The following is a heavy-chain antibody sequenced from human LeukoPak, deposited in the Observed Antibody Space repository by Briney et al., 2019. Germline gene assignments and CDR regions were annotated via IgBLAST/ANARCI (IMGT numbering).Heavy chain of an antibody. J-gene: IGHJ4*02. V-gene: IGHV3-23*01. CDR2: ISERGGST. CDR1: GISLSNYA. D-gene: IGHD3-10*01. CDR3: AKRGVVIRGILVIGYHQEAYHYDF. Sequence: GGSLRLSCVVSGISLSNYAMTWVRQAPGKGLEWVSYISERGGSTTYADSVKGRFTISRDTSLNTLYLQMNNLRAENTAVYFCAKRGVVIRGILVIGYHQEAYHYDFWGQGVLVTVSS.